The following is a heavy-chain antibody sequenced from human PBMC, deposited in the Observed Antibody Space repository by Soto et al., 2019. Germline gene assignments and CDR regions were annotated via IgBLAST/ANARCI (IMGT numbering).Heavy chain of an antibody. D-gene: IGHD6-19*01. CDR2: IIPIFRSV. J-gene: IGHJ4*02. CDR3: ARGAGSSGWEGGDS. CDR1: GGTFSNYA. V-gene: IGHV1-69*01. Sequence: QVQLVQSGAEVKKPGSSVKVSCKASGGTFSNYAFNWVRQAPGQGLEWMGGIIPIFRSVNYAQKFQGRVTITADESTRTLNMELSSLRSEDTAVYYCARGAGSSGWEGGDSWGQGVLVTVSS.